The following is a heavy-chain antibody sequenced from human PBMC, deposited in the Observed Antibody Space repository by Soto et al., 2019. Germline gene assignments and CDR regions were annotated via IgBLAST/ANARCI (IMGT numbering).Heavy chain of an antibody. Sequence: QLQLQESGPGLVKPSETLSLTCTVSGGSISSSSYYWGWIRQPPGKGLEWIGSIYYSGSTYYNPSLKSRVTISVDTSKNQFSLKLSSVTAADTAVYYCARQGRLKFRPGRGFDYWGQGTLVTVSS. V-gene: IGHV4-39*01. CDR3: ARQGRLKFRPGRGFDY. CDR2: IYYSGST. CDR1: GGSISSSSYY. J-gene: IGHJ4*02. D-gene: IGHD5-12*01.